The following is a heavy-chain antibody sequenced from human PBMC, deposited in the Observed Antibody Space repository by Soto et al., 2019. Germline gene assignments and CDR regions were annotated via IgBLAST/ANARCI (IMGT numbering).Heavy chain of an antibody. CDR3: TKRATTVPTPGNYFDS. J-gene: IGHJ4*02. CDR1: GFTFSDYS. Sequence: LRLSCAASGFTFSDYSMSWVRQTPERGLEWVSTLTRGGTSYYADSVQGRFTVSRDNSKNTVSLQMHSLRAEDTALYYCTKRATTVPTPGNYFDSWGQGTLVTVSS. V-gene: IGHV3-23*01. CDR2: LTRGGTS. D-gene: IGHD1-1*01.